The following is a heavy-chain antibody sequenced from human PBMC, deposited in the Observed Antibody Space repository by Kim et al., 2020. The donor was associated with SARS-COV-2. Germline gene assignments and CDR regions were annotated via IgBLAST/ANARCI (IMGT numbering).Heavy chain of an antibody. J-gene: IGHJ4*02. Sequence: GGSLRLSCAVSGSSVRSSYMTWVRQAPGKGLEWVSAIHDAGSTYYADSVKGRFTISRDIPEDTLYLQMNSLRAEDTAVYYCSSSTLGAYFDYWGQGSLVTVSS. CDR2: IHDAGST. CDR3: SSSTLGAYFDY. V-gene: IGHV3-53*01. D-gene: IGHD7-27*01. CDR1: GSSVRSSY.